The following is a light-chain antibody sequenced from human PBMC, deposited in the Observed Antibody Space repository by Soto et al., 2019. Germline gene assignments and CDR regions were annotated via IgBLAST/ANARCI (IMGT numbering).Light chain of an antibody. CDR1: SSDVGGYNS. CDR2: EVS. J-gene: IGLJ2*01. CDR3: SSHSGSNKALV. Sequence: QSALTQPPSASGSPGQSVTISCTGTSSDVGGYNSVSWYQQHPGKAPKLMIYEVSTRPSGVPDRFSGSKSGNTASLTVSGLQAEDEADYYCSSHSGSNKALVFGGGTKLTVL. V-gene: IGLV2-8*01.